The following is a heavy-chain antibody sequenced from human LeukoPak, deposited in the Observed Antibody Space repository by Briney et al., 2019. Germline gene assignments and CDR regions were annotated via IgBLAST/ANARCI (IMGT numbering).Heavy chain of an antibody. D-gene: IGHD1-7*01. CDR2: IDSDASRT. CDR1: GFTFNNYW. CDR3: AAGTPDY. Sequence: GGSLRLSCAASGFTFNNYWIHWVRQVPGKDLVWVSRIDSDASRTNYADSVKGRFTISRDNVKNMVYLQMSSLTVEDTAVYYCAAGTPDYWGQGTLVTVSS. J-gene: IGHJ4*02. V-gene: IGHV3-74*01.